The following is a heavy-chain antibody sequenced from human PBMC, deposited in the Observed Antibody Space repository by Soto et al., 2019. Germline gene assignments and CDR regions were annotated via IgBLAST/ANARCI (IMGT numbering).Heavy chain of an antibody. CDR1: GYTFTSYG. Sequence: ASVKVSCKASGYTFTSYGISWVRHAPGQGLEWMGWISAYNGNTNYAKKLQGRVTMTTDTSTSTAYMELRSLRSDDTAVYYCSRYSSGWYCFDNRGQGDLVTSSS. V-gene: IGHV1-18*04. CDR3: SRYSSGWYCFDN. CDR2: ISAYNGNT. J-gene: IGHJ4*02. D-gene: IGHD6-19*01.